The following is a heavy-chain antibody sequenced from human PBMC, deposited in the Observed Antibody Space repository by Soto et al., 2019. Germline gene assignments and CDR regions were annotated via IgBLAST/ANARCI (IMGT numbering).Heavy chain of an antibody. CDR1: GGSISSYY. CDR3: ASCPLRYFDWLPRGDYYYMDV. Sequence: SETLSLTCTVSGGSISSYYWSWIRQPPGKGLEWIGYTYYSGSTNYNPSLKSRVTISVDTSKNQFSLKLSSVTAADTAVYYCASCPLRYFDWLPRGDYYYMDVWGKGTTVTVSS. D-gene: IGHD3-9*01. CDR2: TYYSGST. J-gene: IGHJ6*03. V-gene: IGHV4-59*01.